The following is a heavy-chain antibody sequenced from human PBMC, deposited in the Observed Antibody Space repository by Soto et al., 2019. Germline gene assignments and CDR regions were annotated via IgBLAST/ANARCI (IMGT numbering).Heavy chain of an antibody. V-gene: IGHV3-23*01. CDR2: ISGSGFKK. CDR1: AFIVDDVG. CDR3: AKNQGVELVPLATVDWFDP. J-gene: IGHJ5*02. Sequence: GGSLTPAGAASAFIVDDVGMREVCGGLGKGLEWISSISGSGFKKYYADSVKGRFTIARDNSKSTVYLEVNNLSAEDTAVYHCAKNQGVELVPLATVDWFDPWGQGSVVTVSS. D-gene: IGHD1-26*01.